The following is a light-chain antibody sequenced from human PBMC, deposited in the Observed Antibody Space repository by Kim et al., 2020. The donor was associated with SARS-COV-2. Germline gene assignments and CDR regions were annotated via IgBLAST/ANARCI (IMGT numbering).Light chain of an antibody. V-gene: IGKV1-5*01. CDR2: DAA. CDR1: QFISTW. CDR3: QQYSSLSYT. Sequence: SASVGDRVIITCRASQFISTWLAWYQQKPGEGPKLLISDAATLQSGVPSRFSGSGVRTEFTLTISSLQPEDFATYFCQQYSSLSYTFGQGTKLEI. J-gene: IGKJ2*01.